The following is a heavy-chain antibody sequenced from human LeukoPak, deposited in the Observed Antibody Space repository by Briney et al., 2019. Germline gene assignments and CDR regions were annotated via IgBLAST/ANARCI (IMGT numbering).Heavy chain of an antibody. V-gene: IGHV3-7*01. J-gene: IGHJ5*02. D-gene: IGHD3-10*01. Sequence: GGSLRLSCAASGFTFTTYWTSWVRQAPGKGLEWVANIKQDGTEKYYLSSVWGRFAISRDNAKNSVDLQMNSLRAEDTAVYYCARSYGGWFDPWGQGTLVTVSS. CDR1: GFTFTTYW. CDR3: ARSYGGWFDP. CDR2: IKQDGTEK.